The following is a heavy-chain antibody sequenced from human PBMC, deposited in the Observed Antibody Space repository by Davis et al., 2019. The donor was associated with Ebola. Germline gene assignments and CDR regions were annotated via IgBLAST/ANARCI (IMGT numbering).Heavy chain of an antibody. Sequence: PSETLSLTCTVSGGSISSGGYYWSWIRQHPGKGLEWIGYIYYSGSTYYNPSLKSRVTISVDTSKNQFSLKLSSVTAADTALYYCARVSRTGCSTSCYQLDYWGQGTLVTVSS. CDR2: IYYSGST. V-gene: IGHV4-31*03. CDR3: ARVSRTGCSTSCYQLDY. CDR1: GGSISSGGYY. J-gene: IGHJ4*02. D-gene: IGHD2-2*01.